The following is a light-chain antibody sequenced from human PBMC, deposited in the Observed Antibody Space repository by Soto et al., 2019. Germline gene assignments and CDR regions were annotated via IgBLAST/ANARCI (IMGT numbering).Light chain of an antibody. CDR1: QSIRKS. Sequence: EIVLTQSPATLSFSPGERSSRSCRSSQSIRKSLAWYQQKPGQAPRLLIYDASNRATGIPARFSGSGSGTDFTLTISGLEPEDFAVYYCQQRGEWPPGATFGQGTRLEI. V-gene: IGKV3-11*01. CDR3: QQRGEWPPGAT. CDR2: DAS. J-gene: IGKJ5*01.